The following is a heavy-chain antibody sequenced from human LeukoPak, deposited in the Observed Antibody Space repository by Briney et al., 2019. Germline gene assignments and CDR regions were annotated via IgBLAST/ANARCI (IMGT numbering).Heavy chain of an antibody. Sequence: SETLSLTCTVSGGSISSSSYYWGWIRQPPGKGLEWIGSIYYSGSTYYNPSLKSRVTISVDTSKNQFSLKLSSVTAADTAVYYCARVGPNSSSWYLSWFDPWGQGTLVTVSS. CDR2: IYYSGST. D-gene: IGHD6-13*01. CDR1: GGSISSSSYY. J-gene: IGHJ5*02. V-gene: IGHV4-39*01. CDR3: ARVGPNSSSWYLSWFDP.